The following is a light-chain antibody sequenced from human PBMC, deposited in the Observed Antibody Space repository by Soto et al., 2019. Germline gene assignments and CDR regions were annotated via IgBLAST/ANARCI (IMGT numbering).Light chain of an antibody. V-gene: IGLV2-14*01. CDR3: SSYTSTNILYV. CDR1: SSDVGGYDY. CDR2: EVT. Sequence: HSVLNQPASVSGSPGQSITISCTGTSSDVGGYDYVSWYQQHPGKAPKLMIYEVTNRPSGVSIRFSGSRSGNTAALTISGLQDEDEADYFCSSYTSTNILYVFGTGTKVTVL. J-gene: IGLJ1*01.